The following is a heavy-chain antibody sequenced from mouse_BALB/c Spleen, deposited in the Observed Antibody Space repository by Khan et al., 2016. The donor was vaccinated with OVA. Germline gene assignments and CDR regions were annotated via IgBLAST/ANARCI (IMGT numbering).Heavy chain of an antibody. J-gene: IGHJ4*01. CDR3: ARAYYANYREAMDY. CDR2: IWGDGST. D-gene: IGHD2-10*01. Sequence: VKLLESGPGLVAPSQSLSITCTVSGFSLTGYGVNWVRQPPGKGLEWLGMIWGDGSTEYNSGIKSRLSITKDNSKSQVFLKMNSLQTDDTARYYCARAYYANYREAMDYWGQGNSVTVSS. CDR1: GFSLTGYG. V-gene: IGHV2-6-7*01.